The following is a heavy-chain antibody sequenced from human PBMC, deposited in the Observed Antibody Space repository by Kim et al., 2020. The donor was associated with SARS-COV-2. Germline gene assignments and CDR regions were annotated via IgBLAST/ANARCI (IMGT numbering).Heavy chain of an antibody. J-gene: IGHJ4*02. CDR1: GFTFSSYA. V-gene: IGHV3-23*01. CDR3: ANWYSSGWYVRTNDY. CDR2: ISGSGGST. Sequence: GGSLRLSCAASGFTFSSYAMSWVRQAPGKGLEWVSAISGSGGSTYYADSVKGRFTISRDNSKNTLYLQMNSLRAEDTAVYYCANWYSSGWYVRTNDYWGQGTLVTVSS. D-gene: IGHD6-19*01.